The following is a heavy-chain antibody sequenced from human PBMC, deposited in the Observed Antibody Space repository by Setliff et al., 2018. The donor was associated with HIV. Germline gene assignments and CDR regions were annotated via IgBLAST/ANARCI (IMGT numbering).Heavy chain of an antibody. V-gene: IGHV1-18*01. CDR3: ARVGDSSGYTCDY. D-gene: IGHD3-22*01. J-gene: IGHJ4*02. CDR2: IGAKNDNT. Sequence: ASVKVSCKAYGGTFSSYAITWVRQAPGQGLEWMGWIGAKNDNTNYARQFQGRVTMTTDTSTNTVYMELRSLTSDDTAVYYCARVGDSSGYTCDYWGQGTLVTVSS. CDR1: GGTFSSYA.